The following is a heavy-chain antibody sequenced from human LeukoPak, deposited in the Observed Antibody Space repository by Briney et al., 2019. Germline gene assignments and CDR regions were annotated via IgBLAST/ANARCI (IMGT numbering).Heavy chain of an antibody. CDR1: GGSFSGYY. CDR2: INHSGST. Sequence: SETLSLTCAVYGGSFSGYYWSWIRQPPGKALEWMGEINHSGSTNYNPSLKSRVTISVDTSKNQFSLKLSSVTAADTAVYYCARHKKYFDWIFGRGIFDYWGQGTLVTVSS. V-gene: IGHV4-34*01. CDR3: ARHKKYFDWIFGRGIFDY. D-gene: IGHD3-9*01. J-gene: IGHJ4*02.